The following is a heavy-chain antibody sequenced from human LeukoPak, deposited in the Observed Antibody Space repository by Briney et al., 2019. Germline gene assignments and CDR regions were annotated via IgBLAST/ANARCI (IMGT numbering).Heavy chain of an antibody. J-gene: IGHJ4*02. Sequence: GGSLRLSCAASGFTFSSYGMHWVRQAPGKGLEWVAVISYDGSNKYYADSVKGRFTISRDNSKNTLYVQMNSLRAEDTAVYYCAREAPYYFDYWGQGTLVTVSS. CDR2: ISYDGSNK. V-gene: IGHV3-30*03. CDR3: AREAPYYFDY. CDR1: GFTFSSYG.